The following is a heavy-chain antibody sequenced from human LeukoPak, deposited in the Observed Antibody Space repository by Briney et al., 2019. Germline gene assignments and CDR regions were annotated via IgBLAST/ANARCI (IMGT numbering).Heavy chain of an antibody. CDR2: IHTSGST. D-gene: IGHD6-19*01. CDR3: ARRDYSTGWSFDK. J-gene: IGHJ4*02. CDR1: GGSISNYQ. Sequence: SETLSLTCTVSGGSISNYQWTWIRQPAGKGLEWIGQIHTSGSTNYNPPLKSRVTMSIDTAENQVPLTMRSVTAADTALYYCARRDYSTGWSFDKWGQGTLVTVSS. V-gene: IGHV4-4*07.